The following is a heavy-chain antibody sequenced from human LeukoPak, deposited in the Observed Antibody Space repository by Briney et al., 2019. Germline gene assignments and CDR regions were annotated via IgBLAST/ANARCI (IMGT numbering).Heavy chain of an antibody. CDR1: GGSFSGYY. CDR3: ARAPYYDFWSGEKNWFDP. V-gene: IGHV4-59*01. J-gene: IGHJ5*02. CDR2: IYYSGST. D-gene: IGHD3-3*01. Sequence: SETLSLTCAVYGGSFSGYYWSWIRQPPGKGLEWIGYIYYSGSTNYNPSLKSRVTISVDTSKNQFSLKLSSVTAADTAVYYCARAPYYDFWSGEKNWFDPWGQGTLVTVSS.